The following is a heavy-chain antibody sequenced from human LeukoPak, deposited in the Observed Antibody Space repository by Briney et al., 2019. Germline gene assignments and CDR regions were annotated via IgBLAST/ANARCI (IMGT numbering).Heavy chain of an antibody. CDR2: IAFDDTDR. CDR1: GFIFGDYA. J-gene: IGHJ3*02. V-gene: IGHV3-30*04. CDR3: ARGAAAGTPPDAFDI. Sequence: GGSLRLSCAASGFIFGDYAMHWVRQAPGKGLEWVAAIAFDDTDRYYIDSVKGRFTISRDDSKNTLYLQMNSLRAEDTAVYYAARGAAAGTPPDAFDIWGQGTMVTVSS. D-gene: IGHD6-13*01.